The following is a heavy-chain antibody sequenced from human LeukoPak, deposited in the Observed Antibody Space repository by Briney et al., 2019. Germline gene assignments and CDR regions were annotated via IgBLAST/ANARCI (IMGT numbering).Heavy chain of an antibody. Sequence: SETLSLTCTVSGGSISGGGYYWSWIRQHPGKGLEWIGYIYYSGSTYYNPSLKSRVTISVDTSKNQFSLKLSSVTAADTAVYYCARDSIGGNYAFDIWGQGTMVTVSS. CDR1: GGSISGGGYY. J-gene: IGHJ3*02. CDR3: ARDSIGGNYAFDI. D-gene: IGHD4-23*01. CDR2: IYYSGST. V-gene: IGHV4-31*03.